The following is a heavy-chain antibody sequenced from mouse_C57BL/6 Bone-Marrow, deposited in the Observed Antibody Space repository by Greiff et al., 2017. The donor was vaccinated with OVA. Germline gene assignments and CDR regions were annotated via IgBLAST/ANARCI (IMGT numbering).Heavy chain of an antibody. D-gene: IGHD1-1*01. Sequence: QVQLQQSGPELVKPGASVKISCKASGYAFSSSWMNWVKQRPGKGLEWIGRIYPGDGDTNYNGKFKGKATLTADKSSSTAYMQLSSLTSEDSAVYFCASRYGSSYGAMDYWGQGTSVTVSS. CDR1: GYAFSSSW. CDR2: IYPGDGDT. CDR3: ASRYGSSYGAMDY. J-gene: IGHJ4*01. V-gene: IGHV1-82*01.